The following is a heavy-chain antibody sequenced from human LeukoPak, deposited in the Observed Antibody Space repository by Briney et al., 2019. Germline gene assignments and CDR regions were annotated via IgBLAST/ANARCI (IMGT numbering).Heavy chain of an antibody. CDR3: VRDLGGRSGH. V-gene: IGHV3-74*01. Sequence: GGSLRLSCAASGFIFSSNWMHWVRQAPGKGPVWVSRINEDGSTTNHADSVEGRFTISRDNAKNTLYMQMNSLRAEDTAVYYCVRDLGGRSGHWGQGTLVTVSS. D-gene: IGHD1-26*01. CDR1: GFIFSSNW. CDR2: INEDGSTT. J-gene: IGHJ4*02.